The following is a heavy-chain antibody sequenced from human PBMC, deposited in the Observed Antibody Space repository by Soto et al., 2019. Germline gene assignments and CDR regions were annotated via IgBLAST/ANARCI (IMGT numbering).Heavy chain of an antibody. CDR2: IFYSGST. J-gene: IGHJ4*02. CDR3: ASKRWLQPYDY. D-gene: IGHD5-12*01. CDR1: GGSISSYY. V-gene: IGHV4-59*01. Sequence: PSETLSLTCTVSGGSISSYYWNWIRQPPGKGLEWIGYIFYSGSTNYNPSLKSRVTISVDTSKNQFSLKLSSVTAADTAVYYCASKRWLQPYDYWGQGTLVTVSS.